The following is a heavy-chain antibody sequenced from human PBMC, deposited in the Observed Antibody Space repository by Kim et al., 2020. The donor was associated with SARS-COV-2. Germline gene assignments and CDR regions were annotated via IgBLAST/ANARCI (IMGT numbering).Heavy chain of an antibody. CDR2: ISGSSSTI. J-gene: IGHJ4*02. CDR3: VRSTYSLPDY. V-gene: IGHV3-48*04. Sequence: GGSLRLSCAGLGFTFSRYSLNWVRQSPGKGLEWVSHISGSSSTIYYADSVKRRFTISRDNAKNSLYLQMTSLRAEDTAVYYCVRSTYSLPDYWGQGTLVTVSS. CDR1: GFTFSRYS. D-gene: IGHD2-21*01.